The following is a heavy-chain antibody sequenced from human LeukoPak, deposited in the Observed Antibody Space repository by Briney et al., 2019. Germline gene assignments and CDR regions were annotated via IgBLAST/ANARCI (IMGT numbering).Heavy chain of an antibody. CDR3: ARGSGLDVVVPAANFDY. CDR2: IYTSGST. CDR1: GGSISSYY. Sequence: PSETLSLTCTVSGGSISSYYWSWIRQPAGKGLEWIGRIYTSGSTYYNPSLKSRVTISVDTSKNQFSLKLSSVTAADTAVYYCARGSGLDVVVPAANFDYWGQGTLVTVSS. J-gene: IGHJ4*02. V-gene: IGHV4-4*07. D-gene: IGHD2-2*01.